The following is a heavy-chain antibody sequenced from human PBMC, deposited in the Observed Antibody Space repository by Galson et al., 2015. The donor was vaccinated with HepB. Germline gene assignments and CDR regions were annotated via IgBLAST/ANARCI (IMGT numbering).Heavy chain of an antibody. Sequence: SVKVSCKASGYTFTSYGISWVRQAPGQGLEWMGWISAYNGNTNYAQKLQGRVTMTTDTSTSTAYMELRSLRSDDTAVYYCARESCSGGSCYYYYYYYMDVWGKGTTVTVSS. CDR1: GYTFTSYG. CDR3: ARESCSGGSCYYYYYYYMDV. D-gene: IGHD2-15*01. V-gene: IGHV1-18*01. J-gene: IGHJ6*03. CDR2: ISAYNGNT.